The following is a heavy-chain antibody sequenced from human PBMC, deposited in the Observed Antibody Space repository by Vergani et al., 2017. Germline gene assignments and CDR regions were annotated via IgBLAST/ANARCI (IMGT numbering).Heavy chain of an antibody. CDR1: GFTFSSYW. V-gene: IGHV3-7*01. J-gene: IGHJ5*02. Sequence: EVQLVESGGGLVQPGGSLRLSCAASGFTFSSYWMSWVRQAPGKGLEWVANIKQDGSEKYYVDSVKGRFTISRDNAKNSLYLQMKSLRAEDTAVYYCTRTQRRYSNYAFDPWGQGTLVTVSS. CDR2: IKQDGSEK. CDR3: TRTQRRYSNYAFDP. D-gene: IGHD4-11*01.